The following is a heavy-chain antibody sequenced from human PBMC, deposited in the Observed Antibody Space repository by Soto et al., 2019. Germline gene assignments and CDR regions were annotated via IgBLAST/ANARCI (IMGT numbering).Heavy chain of an antibody. D-gene: IGHD2-21*02. CDR3: ARTTAAIHLNY. CDR1: GDSIRSYY. J-gene: IGHJ4*02. CDR2: IYYSGST. V-gene: IGHV4-59*08. Sequence: SETLSLTCTVSGDSIRSYYWSWIRQPPGKGLEWIGYIYYSGSTNYNPSLKSRVTISVDTSKNQFSLKLSSVTAADTAVYYCARTTAAIHLNYWSQGTQVNVSS.